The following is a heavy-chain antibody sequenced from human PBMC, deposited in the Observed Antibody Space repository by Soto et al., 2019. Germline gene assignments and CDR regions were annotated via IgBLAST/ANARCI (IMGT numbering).Heavy chain of an antibody. CDR3: ARDGSGDGYNLGY. Sequence: PSETLSLTCTVSGGSISSGGYYWSWIRQHPGKGLEWIGYIYYSGSTYYNPSLKSRVTISVDTSKNQFSLKLSSVTAADTAVYYCARDGSGDGYNLGYWGQGTLVTVSS. CDR1: GGSISSGGYY. J-gene: IGHJ4*02. V-gene: IGHV4-31*03. D-gene: IGHD5-12*01. CDR2: IYYSGST.